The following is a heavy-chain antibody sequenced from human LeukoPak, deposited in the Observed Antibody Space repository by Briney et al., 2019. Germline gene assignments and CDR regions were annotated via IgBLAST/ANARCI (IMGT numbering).Heavy chain of an antibody. V-gene: IGHV1-69*04. Sequence: SVKVSCKASGGTFSSYAISRVRQAPGQGLEWMGRIIPILGIANYAQKFQGRVTITADKSTSTAYMELSSLRSEDTAVYYCASSAQQISIAAHFDYYYYGMDVWGQGTTVTVSS. CDR3: ASSAQQISIAAHFDYYYYGMDV. CDR1: GGTFSSYA. D-gene: IGHD6-6*01. CDR2: IIPILGIA. J-gene: IGHJ6*02.